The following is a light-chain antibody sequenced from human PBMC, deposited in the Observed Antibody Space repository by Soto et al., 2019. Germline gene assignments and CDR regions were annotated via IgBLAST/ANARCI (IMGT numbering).Light chain of an antibody. CDR1: SSNIGAGYD. CDR2: GNS. Sequence: QSVLTQPPSVSGAPGQRVTISCTGSSSNIGAGYDVHWYQQLPGTAPKLLIYGNSNRPSGVPDRFSGSKSGTSASLAITGLQAEDEADYYCQSYDSSLSVNWVFGGGTKLPS. J-gene: IGLJ3*02. V-gene: IGLV1-40*01. CDR3: QSYDSSLSVNWV.